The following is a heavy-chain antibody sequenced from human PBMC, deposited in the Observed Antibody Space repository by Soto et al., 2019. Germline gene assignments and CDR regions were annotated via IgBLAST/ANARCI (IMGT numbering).Heavy chain of an antibody. J-gene: IGHJ6*03. D-gene: IGHD3-3*01. CDR1: GGSISSYY. CDR2: IYYSGST. V-gene: IGHV4-59*08. Sequence: SETLSLTCTVSGGSISSYYWSWIRQPPGKGLEWIGYIYYSGSTNYNPSLKSRVTISVDTSKNQFSLKLSSVTAADTAVYYCARHPNSYYDFWSGTKNYYYYYMDVWGKGTTVT. CDR3: ARHPNSYYDFWSGTKNYYYYYMDV.